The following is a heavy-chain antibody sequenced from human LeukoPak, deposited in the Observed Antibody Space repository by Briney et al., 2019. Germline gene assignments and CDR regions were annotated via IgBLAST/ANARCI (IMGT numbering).Heavy chain of an antibody. J-gene: IGHJ4*02. CDR1: GFSFSRYY. D-gene: IGHD5-12*01. CDR3: LRLGGDSEIDC. CDR2: INTAGSGT. Sequence: VGSLRLSCAVSGFSFSRYYMHWVRQPPGKGLLWDSRINTAGSGTTYADSVKGRFTISRDNAKNTLYLQMDSLRAEDTAVYYCLRLGGDSEIDCWGQGTLVTVSS. V-gene: IGHV3-74*01.